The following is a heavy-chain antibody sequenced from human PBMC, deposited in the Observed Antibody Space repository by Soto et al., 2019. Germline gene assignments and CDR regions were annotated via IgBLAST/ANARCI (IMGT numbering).Heavy chain of an antibody. V-gene: IGHV4-31*03. CDR3: ARDSYRWFDP. Sequence: SETLSLTCTVSGGSISSGGYYWSWIRQHPGKGLEWIGYIYYSGSTYYDPSLKSRVTISVDTSKNQFSLKLSSVTAADTAVYYCARDSYRWFDPWGQGTLVTVSS. CDR2: IYYSGST. CDR1: GGSISSGGYY. D-gene: IGHD4-4*01. J-gene: IGHJ5*02.